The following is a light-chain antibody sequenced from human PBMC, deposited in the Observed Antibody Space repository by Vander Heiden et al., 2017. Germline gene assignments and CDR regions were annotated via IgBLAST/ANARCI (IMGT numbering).Light chain of an antibody. J-gene: IGLJ2*01. CDR3: AAWDDSLNGPV. CDR1: SSNIGSNP. Sequence: QSVLTQPPSASGTPGQRVTISCSGSSSNIGSNPVNWYQQLPGTAPKLLIYNNSQRPSGVPDRFSGSKSGTSASLAISGLQSEDEADYYCAAWDDSLNGPVFGGGTKLTVL. V-gene: IGLV1-44*01. CDR2: NNS.